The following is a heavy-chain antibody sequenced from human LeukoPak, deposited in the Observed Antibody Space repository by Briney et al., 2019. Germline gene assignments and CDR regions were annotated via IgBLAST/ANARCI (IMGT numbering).Heavy chain of an antibody. CDR2: MNPNSGNK. CDR3: ARGPQWRGDYYYMDV. D-gene: IGHD6-19*01. J-gene: IGHJ6*03. V-gene: IGHV1-8*01. Sequence: ASVKVSCKASVYSFTNFDINWVRQATGQGPEWMGWMNPNSGNKGYAQKFQGRVTMTMNTSITTAYMELSSLRSEDTAVYYCARGPQWRGDYYYMDVWGRGTTVTVSS. CDR1: VYSFTNFD.